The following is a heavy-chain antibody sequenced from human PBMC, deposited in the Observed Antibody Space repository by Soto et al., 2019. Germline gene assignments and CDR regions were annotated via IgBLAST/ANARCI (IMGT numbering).Heavy chain of an antibody. CDR3: ATWYPEYYYYYYMNV. V-gene: IGHV3-74*01. D-gene: IGHD6-13*01. J-gene: IGHJ6*03. CDR1: GFTFSTYW. Sequence: EVQLVESGGGLVQPGGSLRLSCAASGFTFSTYWMHWVRQAPGKGLVWVSRINSDGSSATYADSVRGRFTISRDNAKNTLYLQMNSLRAEDTAVYYCATWYPEYYYYYYMNVWGKGTTVTASS. CDR2: INSDGSSA.